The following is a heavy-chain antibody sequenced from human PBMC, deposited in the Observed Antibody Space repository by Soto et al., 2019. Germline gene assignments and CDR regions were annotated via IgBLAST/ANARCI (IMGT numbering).Heavy chain of an antibody. CDR3: MNYKSGWEY. D-gene: IGHD6-19*01. CDR2: ISYSGST. V-gene: IGHV4-39*01. CDR1: GVSISSRDYY. Sequence: PSETLSLTCTFSGVSISSRDYYWGWIRQPPGKGMEWIGMISYSGSTYYSPSLKNRVTISADTSNNHLSLRLSSVTAADTAVFHCMNYKSGWEYWGQGTVVTVSS. J-gene: IGHJ4*02.